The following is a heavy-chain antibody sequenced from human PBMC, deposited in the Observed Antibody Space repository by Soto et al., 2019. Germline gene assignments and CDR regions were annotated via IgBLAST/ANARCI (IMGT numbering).Heavy chain of an antibody. D-gene: IGHD5-12*01. CDR1: GFPFSSFS. CDR3: ARPRGPRGYDLMDY. Sequence: EVQVVESRGGLVKPGGSLRLACAASGFPFSSFSWNWVRQAPGKGLEWVSSISPGGNSVYYAGSVKGRFTISRDNAKNSLYLQMNNPRAEDAAVYYCARPRGPRGYDLMDYWGQGTLVTVSS. J-gene: IGHJ4*02. V-gene: IGHV3-21*02. CDR2: ISPGGNSV.